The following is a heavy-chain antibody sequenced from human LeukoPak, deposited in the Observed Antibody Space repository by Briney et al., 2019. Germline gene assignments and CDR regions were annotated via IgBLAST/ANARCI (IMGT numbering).Heavy chain of an antibody. CDR3: ARDKGTSYLSSFDY. CDR2: INHSGST. D-gene: IGHD6-6*01. J-gene: IGHJ4*02. Sequence: SETLSLTCAVYGGSFSGYYWSWIRQPPGKGLEWIGEINHSGSTNYNPSHKSRVTISVDTSKNQFSLKLSSVTAADTAVYYCARDKGTSYLSSFDYWGQGTLVTVSS. CDR1: GGSFSGYY. V-gene: IGHV4-34*01.